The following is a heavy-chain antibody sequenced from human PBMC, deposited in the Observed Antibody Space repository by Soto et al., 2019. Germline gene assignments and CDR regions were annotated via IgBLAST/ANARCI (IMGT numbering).Heavy chain of an antibody. D-gene: IGHD3-22*01. J-gene: IGHJ4*02. Sequence: ASVKVSCKASGGTFSSYAISWVRQAPGQGLEWMGVINPSGGYTSYAQQFQGRVTMTRDTSTSTVYMELSSLRSEDTAVYYCARGGDSSGSHNLVVDYWGQGTLVTVSS. CDR2: INPSGGYT. CDR3: ARGGDSSGSHNLVVDY. CDR1: GGTFSSYA. V-gene: IGHV1-46*01.